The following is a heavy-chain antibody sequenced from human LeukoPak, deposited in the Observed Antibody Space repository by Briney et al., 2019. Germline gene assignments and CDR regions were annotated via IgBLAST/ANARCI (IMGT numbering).Heavy chain of an antibody. Sequence: GRSLRLSCAASGFTFSSYGMHWVRQAPGKGLEWVAVISHDGSNKYYADSVKGRFTISRDNSKNTLYLQMNSLRAEDTAVYYCAKVTGVYYSGGSCYFDYWGQGTLVTVSS. D-gene: IGHD2-15*01. CDR3: AKVTGVYYSGGSCYFDY. CDR2: ISHDGSNK. J-gene: IGHJ4*02. V-gene: IGHV3-30*18. CDR1: GFTFSSYG.